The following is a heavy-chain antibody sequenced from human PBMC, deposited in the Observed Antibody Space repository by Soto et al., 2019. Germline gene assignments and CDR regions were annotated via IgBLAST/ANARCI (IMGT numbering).Heavy chain of an antibody. CDR2: INHSGST. D-gene: IGHD3-3*01. CDR3: ARGAFLTIFYYYYYGMDV. Sequence: LSLTCAVYGGSFSGYYWSWIRQPPGKGLEWIGEINHSGSTNYNPSLKSRVTISVDTSKNQFSLKLSSVTAADTAVYYCARGAFLTIFYYYYYGMDVWGQGTTVTVSS. V-gene: IGHV4-34*01. CDR1: GGSFSGYY. J-gene: IGHJ6*02.